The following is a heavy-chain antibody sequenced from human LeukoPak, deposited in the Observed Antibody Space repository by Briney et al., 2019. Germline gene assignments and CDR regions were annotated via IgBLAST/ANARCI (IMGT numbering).Heavy chain of an antibody. D-gene: IGHD3-22*01. Sequence: EASVKVSCKASGYTFTSYDFNWVRQATGQGLEWMGGMNPNSGNTGYAQKFQGRVTMTEDTSTDTAYMELSSLRSEDTAVYHCATVSPRGYYYSFDYWGQGTLVTVSS. V-gene: IGHV1-8*01. CDR3: ATVSPRGYYYSFDY. J-gene: IGHJ4*02. CDR2: MNPNSGNT. CDR1: GYTFTSYD.